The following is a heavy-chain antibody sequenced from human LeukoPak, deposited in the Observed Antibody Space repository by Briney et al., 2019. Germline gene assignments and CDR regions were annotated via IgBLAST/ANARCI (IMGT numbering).Heavy chain of an antibody. V-gene: IGHV1-18*01. CDR2: INTYNGNT. CDR1: GYMFTSYG. D-gene: IGHD3-10*01. CDR3: ARVSSEGTSDY. J-gene: IGHJ4*02. Sequence: ASVKVSCKASGYMFTSYGISWVRQAPGQGLEWMGWINTYNGNTNYAQKLQGRVTMTTDTSTSTVYMELRSLRSDDTAVYYCARVSSEGTSDYWGQGTLVTVSS.